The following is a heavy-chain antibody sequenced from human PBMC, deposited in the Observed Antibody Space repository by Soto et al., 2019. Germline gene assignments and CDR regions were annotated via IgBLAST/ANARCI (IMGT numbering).Heavy chain of an antibody. D-gene: IGHD1-1*01. CDR3: AREREVCNDGNYFDY. Sequence: SETLSLTCAVSSGSISSINWWRWVRQPPGKGLEWIGEIYHSGSTNYNPSLKSRVTISVDKSKNQFSLKLSSVTAADTAVYYCAREREVCNDGNYFDYLGHGTLVTVSS. V-gene: IGHV4-4*02. CDR1: SGSISSINW. J-gene: IGHJ4*01. CDR2: IYHSGST.